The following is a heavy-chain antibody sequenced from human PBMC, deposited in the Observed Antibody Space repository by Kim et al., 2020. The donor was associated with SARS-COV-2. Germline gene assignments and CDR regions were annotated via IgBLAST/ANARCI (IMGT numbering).Heavy chain of an antibody. D-gene: IGHD3-10*01. CDR1: GGSISSSSYY. J-gene: IGHJ5*02. V-gene: IGHV4-39*01. CDR3: ARQGVQGVYNWFDP. CDR2: IYYSGST. Sequence: SETLSLTCTVSGGSISSSSYYWGWIRQPPGKGLEWIGSIYYSGSTYYNPSLKSRVTISVDTSKNQFSLKLSSVTAADTAVYYCARQGVQGVYNWFDPWGQGTLVTVSS.